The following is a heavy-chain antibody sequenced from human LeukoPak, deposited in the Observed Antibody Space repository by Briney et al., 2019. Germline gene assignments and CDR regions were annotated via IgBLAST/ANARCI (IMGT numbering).Heavy chain of an antibody. CDR1: GFTFSSYA. V-gene: IGHV3-23*01. D-gene: IGHD6-13*01. CDR2: ISGSGGST. J-gene: IGHJ4*02. Sequence: PGGSLRLSCAASGFTFSSYAMSWVRQAPGKGLEWVSAISGSGGSTYYADSVKGRFTISRDNPKNTLYLQMNSLRAEDTAVYYCARPQIAAAGFSFDYWGQGTLVTVSS. CDR3: ARPQIAAAGFSFDY.